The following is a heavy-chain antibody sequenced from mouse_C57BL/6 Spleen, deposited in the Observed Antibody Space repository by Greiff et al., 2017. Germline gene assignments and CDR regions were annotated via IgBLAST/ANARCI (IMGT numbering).Heavy chain of an antibody. J-gene: IGHJ1*03. V-gene: IGHV1-52*01. CDR2: IDPSDSET. CDR3: ARAGYGSSWYFDV. D-gene: IGHD1-1*01. Sequence: QVQLKQPGAELVRPGSSVKLSCKASGYTFTSYWMHWVKQRPIQGLEWIGNIDPSDSETHYNQKFKDKATLTVDKSSSTAYMQLSSLTSEDSAVYYCARAGYGSSWYFDVWGTGTPVTVSS. CDR1: GYTFTSYW.